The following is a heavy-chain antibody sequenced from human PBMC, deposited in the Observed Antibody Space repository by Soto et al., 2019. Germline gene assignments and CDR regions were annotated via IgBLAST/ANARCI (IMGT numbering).Heavy chain of an antibody. D-gene: IGHD6-13*01. Sequence: QVQLVQSGAEVKKPGSSVKVSCKASGGTFSSYAISWVRQAPGQGLEWMGWIIPIFGTANYAQKFQGRVTITADESTSTAYMERSSLRSEDTAVYYCAREVYSSSWSPYYYYGMDVWGQGTTVTVSS. J-gene: IGHJ6*02. CDR3: AREVYSSSWSPYYYYGMDV. CDR2: IIPIFGTA. V-gene: IGHV1-69*01. CDR1: GGTFSSYA.